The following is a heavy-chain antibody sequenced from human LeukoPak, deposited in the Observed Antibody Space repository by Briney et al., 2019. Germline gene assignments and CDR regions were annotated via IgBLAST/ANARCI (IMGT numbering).Heavy chain of an antibody. V-gene: IGHV3-30*04. Sequence: GRSLRLSCAASGFTFGSYAMHWVRQAPGKGLEWVAVISYDGSNKYYADSVKGRFTISRDNSKNTLYLQMNSLRAEDTAVYYCARGGYDSSGYYYGVDYWGQGTLVTVSS. D-gene: IGHD3-22*01. CDR1: GFTFGSYA. CDR3: ARGGYDSSGYYYGVDY. CDR2: ISYDGSNK. J-gene: IGHJ4*02.